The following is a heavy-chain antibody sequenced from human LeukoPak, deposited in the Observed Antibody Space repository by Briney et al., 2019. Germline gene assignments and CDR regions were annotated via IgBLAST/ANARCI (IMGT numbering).Heavy chain of an antibody. CDR3: ARHIGSSWLDAFDI. D-gene: IGHD6-13*01. CDR1: GGSIRSYY. J-gene: IGHJ3*02. V-gene: IGHV4-59*08. Sequence: PSETLSLTCTVSGGSIRSYYWSWIRQPPGKGLEWIGYMYYSGSSNYNPSLKSRVTIVVDTSKNRFSLNLSSVTAADTAVYYCARHIGSSWLDAFDIWSQGRMVTVSS. CDR2: MYYSGSS.